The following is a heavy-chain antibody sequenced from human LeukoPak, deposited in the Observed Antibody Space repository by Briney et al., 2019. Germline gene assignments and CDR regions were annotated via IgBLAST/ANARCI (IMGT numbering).Heavy chain of an antibody. J-gene: IGHJ4*02. Sequence: SETLSLTCAVSGDSVTSSNWWSWVRQPPGKGLEWIGEIYHSGATNYNPSLKSRVTISVDTSKNQFSLKLSSVTAADTAVYYCARVKMKSIAVAAPEDWGQGTLVTVSS. CDR2: IYHSGAT. CDR3: ARVKMKSIAVAAPED. D-gene: IGHD6-19*01. CDR1: GDSVTSSNW. V-gene: IGHV4-4*02.